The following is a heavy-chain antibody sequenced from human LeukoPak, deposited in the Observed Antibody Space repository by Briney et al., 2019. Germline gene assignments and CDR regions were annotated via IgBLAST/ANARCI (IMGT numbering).Heavy chain of an antibody. CDR3: ARRSQWLVRAFDY. CDR2: INHGGST. J-gene: IGHJ4*02. V-gene: IGHV4-34*01. CDR1: GGSFSGYY. Sequence: SETLSLTCAVYGGSFSGYYWSWIRQPPGKGLEWIGEINHGGSTNYNPSLKSRVTISVDTSKNQFSLKLSPVTAADTAVYYCARRSQWLVRAFDYWGQGTLVTVSS. D-gene: IGHD6-19*01.